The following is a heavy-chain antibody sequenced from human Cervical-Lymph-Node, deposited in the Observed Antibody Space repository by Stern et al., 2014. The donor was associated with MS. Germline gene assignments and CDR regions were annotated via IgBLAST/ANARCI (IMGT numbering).Heavy chain of an antibody. CDR1: GGSISSGDYY. D-gene: IGHD2-15*01. CDR2: IYTSGST. Sequence: QLQLQESGPGLVKPSQTLSLTCTVSGGSISSGDYYWSWIRQPAGKGLEWIGRIYTSGSTNYNPSLKGRVTISVDTSKHQFSPRLTSATAADTAVYYCARGVGYCRGGSCYYYGMDVWGQGTTVTVSS. V-gene: IGHV4-61*02. J-gene: IGHJ6*02. CDR3: ARGVGYCRGGSCYYYGMDV.